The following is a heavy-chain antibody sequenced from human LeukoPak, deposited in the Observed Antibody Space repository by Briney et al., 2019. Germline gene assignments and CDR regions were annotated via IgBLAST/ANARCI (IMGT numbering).Heavy chain of an antibody. Sequence: PGGSLRLSCAASGFTFSSYGMHWVRQAPGKGLEWVAVIWYDGSNKYYADSVKGRFTISRDNSKNTLYLQMNSLRAEDTAVYYCARQPVVVVAATHFDYWGQGTLVTVSS. CDR3: ARQPVVVVAATHFDY. CDR1: GFTFSSYG. D-gene: IGHD2-15*01. V-gene: IGHV3-33*01. CDR2: IWYDGSNK. J-gene: IGHJ4*02.